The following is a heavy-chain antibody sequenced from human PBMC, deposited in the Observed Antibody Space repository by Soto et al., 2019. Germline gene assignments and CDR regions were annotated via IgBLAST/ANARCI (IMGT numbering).Heavy chain of an antibody. CDR2: IYYDGTT. V-gene: IGHV4-39*01. J-gene: IGHJ6*02. CDR3: ARQGRNTKIVLVKHYAADF. Sequence: SETLSLTCTVSSGSISSTSYYWAWIRQPPGKGLEWIGAIYYDGTTYYTESLKSRGSISVDTSKNKFSLKLNSVTAADTAVYFGARQGRNTKIVLVKHYAADFWGQGTAVTVYS. CDR1: SGSISSTSYY. D-gene: IGHD3-22*01.